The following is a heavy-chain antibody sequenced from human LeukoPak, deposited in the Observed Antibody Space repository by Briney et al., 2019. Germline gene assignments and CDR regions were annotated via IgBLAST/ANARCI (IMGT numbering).Heavy chain of an antibody. Sequence: GASVKVSCKASGYTFTGYYMHWVRQAPGQGLEWMGWINPNSGGTNYAQKFQGRVTMTRATSISTAYMELSRLRSDDTAVYYCARALPPYRQQLVAGYWGQGTLVTVSS. CDR2: INPNSGGT. D-gene: IGHD6-13*01. J-gene: IGHJ4*02. V-gene: IGHV1-2*02. CDR1: GYTFTGYY. CDR3: ARALPPYRQQLVAGY.